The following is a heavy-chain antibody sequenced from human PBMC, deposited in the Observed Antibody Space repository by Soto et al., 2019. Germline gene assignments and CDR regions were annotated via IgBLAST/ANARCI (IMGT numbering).Heavy chain of an antibody. Sequence: PSETLSLTCTVSSGSITSSSYYWGWIRQPPGKGLEWIGNIYYSGSTYYNPSLKSRVTISVDTSKNQFSLKLSSVTAADTAVYYCMLGSGWKDFDYWGQGTLVTVS. CDR1: SGSITSSSYY. D-gene: IGHD3-22*01. CDR2: IYYSGST. V-gene: IGHV4-39*01. J-gene: IGHJ4*02. CDR3: MLGSGWKDFDY.